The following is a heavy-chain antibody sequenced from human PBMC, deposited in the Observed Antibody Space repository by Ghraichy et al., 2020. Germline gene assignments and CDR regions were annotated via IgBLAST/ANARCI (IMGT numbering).Heavy chain of an antibody. CDR1: GGSISSYY. J-gene: IGHJ4*02. CDR2: IYYSGST. CDR3: ARVHYYGSGSHRPGHIDY. V-gene: IGHV4-59*01. D-gene: IGHD3-10*01. Sequence: SETLSLTCTVSGGSISSYYWSWIRQPPGKGLEWIGYIYYSGSTNYNPSLKSRVTISVDTSKNQFSLKLSSVTAADTAVYYCARVHYYGSGSHRPGHIDYWGQGTLVTVSS.